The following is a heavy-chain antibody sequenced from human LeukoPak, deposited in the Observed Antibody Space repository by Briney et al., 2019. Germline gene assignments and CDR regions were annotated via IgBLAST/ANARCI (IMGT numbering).Heavy chain of an antibody. V-gene: IGHV3-48*03. CDR3: AREDYDILTGYNLRFFDY. CDR2: ISSSGSTI. J-gene: IGHJ4*02. Sequence: GGSLRLSCAASGFTFSSYEMNWVRQAPGKGLEWVSYISSSGSTIYYAGSVKGRFTISRDNAKNSLYLQMNSLRAEDTAVYYCAREDYDILTGYNLRFFDYWGQGTLVTVSS. D-gene: IGHD3-9*01. CDR1: GFTFSSYE.